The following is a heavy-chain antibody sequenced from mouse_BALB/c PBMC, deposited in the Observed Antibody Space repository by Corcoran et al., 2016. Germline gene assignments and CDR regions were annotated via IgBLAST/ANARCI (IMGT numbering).Heavy chain of an antibody. Sequence: DVQLRESGPGLVKPSQSLSLTCSVTGYSITTGYYWNWIRQFPGNKLEWMGYIIYDGKNNYNPSLKNRILITRETSKNQFFLKLNSVTTEDTATYCCAMLLRPMDYWGQGTPVTVSS. V-gene: IGHV3-6*02. CDR3: AMLLRPMDY. J-gene: IGHJ4*01. CDR2: IIYDGKN. CDR1: GYSITTGYY. D-gene: IGHD1-2*01.